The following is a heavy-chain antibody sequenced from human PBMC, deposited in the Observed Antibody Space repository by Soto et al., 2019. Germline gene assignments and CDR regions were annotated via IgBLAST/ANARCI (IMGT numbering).Heavy chain of an antibody. V-gene: IGHV6-1*01. J-gene: IGHJ5*02. D-gene: IGHD6-13*01. CDR3: ARDGPSPIRSSWYNWFDP. CDR1: GDSVSSNSAA. CDR2: TYYRSKWYN. Sequence: PSQTLSLTCAISGDSVSSNSAAWNWIRQSPSRGLERLGRTYYRSKWYNDYAVSVKSRITINPDTSKNQFSLQLNSVTPEDTAVYYCARDGPSPIRSSWYNWFDPWGQGTLVTVSS.